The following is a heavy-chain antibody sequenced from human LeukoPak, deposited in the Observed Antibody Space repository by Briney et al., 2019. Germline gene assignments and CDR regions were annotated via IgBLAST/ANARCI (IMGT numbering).Heavy chain of an antibody. CDR1: GFTFSSYG. V-gene: IGHV3-30*02. J-gene: IGHJ6*03. CDR3: GGSAAHYYYMDV. CDR2: IRYDGSNK. Sequence: GGSLRLSCAASGFTFSSYGMHWVRQAPGKGLEWVAFIRYDGSNKYYADSVKGRFTISRDNSKNTLYLQMNSLRAEDTAVYYCGGSAAHYYYMDVWGKGTTVTVSS. D-gene: IGHD2-2*01.